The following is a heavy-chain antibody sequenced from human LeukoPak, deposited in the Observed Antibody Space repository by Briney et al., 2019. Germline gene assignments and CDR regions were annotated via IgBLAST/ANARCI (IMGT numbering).Heavy chain of an antibody. CDR2: INHSGST. CDR3: ARAMGYSFYYYYYYYMDV. J-gene: IGHJ6*03. D-gene: IGHD4-11*01. CDR1: GGSFSGHY. Sequence: SETLSLTCAVYGGSFSGHYWSWIRQPPGKGLEWIGEINHSGSTNYNPSLKSRVTISVDTSKNQFSLKLSSATAADTAVYYCARAMGYSFYYYYYYYMDVWSKGTTVTVSS. V-gene: IGHV4-34*01.